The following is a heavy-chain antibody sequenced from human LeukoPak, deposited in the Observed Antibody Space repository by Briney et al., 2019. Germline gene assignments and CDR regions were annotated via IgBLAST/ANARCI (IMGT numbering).Heavy chain of an antibody. CDR1: GFTFSIYA. CDR2: ISGSGSST. Sequence: GGSLRLSCAASGFTFSIYAMTWVRQAPGKGLEWVSGISGSGSSTYYADSVKGRFTISRDNSRNTLYLQMNSLRADDTAVYSCAKDLSSSTVPDYFDSWGQGTLVTVSS. CDR3: AKDLSSSTVPDYFDS. V-gene: IGHV3-23*01. J-gene: IGHJ4*02. D-gene: IGHD6-6*01.